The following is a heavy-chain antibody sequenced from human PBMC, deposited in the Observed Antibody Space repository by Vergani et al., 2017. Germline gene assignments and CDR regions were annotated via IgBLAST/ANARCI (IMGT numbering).Heavy chain of an antibody. J-gene: IGHJ4*02. Sequence: QGQLVQSGAEVKKPGSSVKVSCKASGGTFSSYTISWVRQAPGQGLEWMGRIIPILGIANYAQKFQGRVTITADKSTSTAYMELSSLRSEDTAVYYCASPAVDTAMVPDGIFGYWGQGTLVTVSS. V-gene: IGHV1-69*02. CDR3: ASPAVDTAMVPDGIFGY. CDR1: GGTFSSYT. CDR2: IIPILGIA. D-gene: IGHD5-18*01.